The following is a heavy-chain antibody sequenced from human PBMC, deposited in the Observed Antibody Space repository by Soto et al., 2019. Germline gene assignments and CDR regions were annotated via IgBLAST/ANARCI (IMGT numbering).Heavy chain of an antibody. CDR2: INSDGNDT. V-gene: IGHV3-74*01. CDR3: TRDRGWSLLDY. Sequence: GGSLRLSCAASGFTFTSYWMYWVRQVPGKGLVWVSRINSDGNDTSYAASVKGRFTISRDNAKNALYLQMNSLRAEDTAIYYCTRDRGWSLLDYWGQGAQVTVSS. J-gene: IGHJ4*02. D-gene: IGHD6-19*01. CDR1: GFTFTSYW.